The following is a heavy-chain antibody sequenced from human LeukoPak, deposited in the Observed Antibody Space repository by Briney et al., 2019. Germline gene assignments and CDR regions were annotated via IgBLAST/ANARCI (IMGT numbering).Heavy chain of an antibody. D-gene: IGHD3-10*01. V-gene: IGHV3-33*01. CDR3: ARTLYGSGSYSFDY. Sequence: PGGSLRLSCAASGFTFSSYGMHWVRQAPGKGLEWVAVIWYDGSNKYYADSVKGRFTISRDNSKNTLYLQMSSLRAEDTAVYYCARTLYGSGSYSFDYWGQGTLVTVSS. CDR1: GFTFSSYG. J-gene: IGHJ4*02. CDR2: IWYDGSNK.